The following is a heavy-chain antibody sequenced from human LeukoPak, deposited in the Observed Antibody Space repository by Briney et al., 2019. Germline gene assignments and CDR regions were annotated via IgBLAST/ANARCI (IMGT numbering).Heavy chain of an antibody. Sequence: GASVKVSCKVSGYTLTELSMHWVRQAPGKGLEWMGGFDPEDGETIYAQKFQGRVTITADKSTSTAYMELSSLRSEDTAVYYCARRSTRRTPIVEMATTTDPRSDYWGQGTLVTVSS. CDR1: GYTLTELS. CDR3: ARRSTRRTPIVEMATTTDPRSDY. CDR2: FDPEDGET. V-gene: IGHV1-24*01. J-gene: IGHJ4*02. D-gene: IGHD5-24*01.